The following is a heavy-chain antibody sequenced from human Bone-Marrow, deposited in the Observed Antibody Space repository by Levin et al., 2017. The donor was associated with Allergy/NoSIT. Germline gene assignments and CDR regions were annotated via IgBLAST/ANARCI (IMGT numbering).Heavy chain of an antibody. D-gene: IGHD2/OR15-2a*01. V-gene: IGHV3-30*03. Sequence: GESLKISCAVSGFTFSDYGMHWVRQAPGKGLEWVASITKDGSKKYYLDSVKGRSTLSRDSSKNTVALQMNSLTADDTAVYFCARDHPESCFDPWGQGTLVIVSS. J-gene: IGHJ5*02. CDR2: ITKDGSKK. CDR1: GFTFSDYG. CDR3: ARDHPESCFDP.